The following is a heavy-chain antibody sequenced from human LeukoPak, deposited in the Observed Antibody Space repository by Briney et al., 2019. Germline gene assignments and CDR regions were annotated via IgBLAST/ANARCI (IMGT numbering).Heavy chain of an antibody. V-gene: IGHV1-18*01. J-gene: IGHJ5*02. CDR2: ISAYNGNT. Sequence: ASVKVSCKASGSTFTSYGISWVRQAPGQGLEWMGWISAYNGNTNYAQKLQGRVTMTTDTSTSTAYMELRSLRSDDTAVYYCARDIGDSDLSNWFDPWGQGTLVTVSS. CDR3: ARDIGDSDLSNWFDP. CDR1: GSTFTSYG. D-gene: IGHD2-21*02.